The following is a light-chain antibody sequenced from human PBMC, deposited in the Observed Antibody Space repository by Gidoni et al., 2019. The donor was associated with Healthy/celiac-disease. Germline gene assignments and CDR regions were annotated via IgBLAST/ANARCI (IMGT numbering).Light chain of an antibody. J-gene: IGLJ2*01. Sequence: QSALTQPPSASGSPGQSVTISCTGTSSDVGGCNYVSWYQQHPGKAPKLMLYEVSKRPSGVPDRFSGSKSGNTASLTVSGLQAEDEADYYCSSYAGSNNVVFGGGTKLTVL. CDR2: EVS. CDR1: SSDVGGCNY. CDR3: SSYAGSNNVV. V-gene: IGLV2-8*01.